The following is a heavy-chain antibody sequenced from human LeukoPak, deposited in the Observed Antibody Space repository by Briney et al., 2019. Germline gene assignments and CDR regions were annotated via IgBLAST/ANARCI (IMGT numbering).Heavy chain of an antibody. V-gene: IGHV5-51*01. J-gene: IGHJ2*01. D-gene: IGHD4-23*01. CDR2: IYPGDSNT. Sequence: GESLKISCKGSGYRFTNYWIGWVRQMPGKGLEWMGIIYPGDSNTRYSPSFQGQVTISVDESINTAYVQWSSLKASDTAMYYCARRVVNNRNWYFNLWGRGTLVTVSS. CDR3: ARRVVNNRNWYFNL. CDR1: GYRFTNYW.